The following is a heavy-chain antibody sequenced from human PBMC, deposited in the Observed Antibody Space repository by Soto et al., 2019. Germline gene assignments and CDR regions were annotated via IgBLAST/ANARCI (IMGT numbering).Heavy chain of an antibody. CDR1: GFTFSSYA. V-gene: IGHV3-23*01. CDR2: ISGSGGST. Sequence: GGSLRLSCAASGFTFSSYAMSWVRQAPGKGLEWVSAISGSGGSTYYADSVKGRFTISRDNSKNTLYLQMNSLRAEDTAVYYCAKDSHYYDSSGYPHDYYYYYGMDVWGQGTTVTVSS. CDR3: AKDSHYYDSSGYPHDYYYYYGMDV. J-gene: IGHJ6*02. D-gene: IGHD3-22*01.